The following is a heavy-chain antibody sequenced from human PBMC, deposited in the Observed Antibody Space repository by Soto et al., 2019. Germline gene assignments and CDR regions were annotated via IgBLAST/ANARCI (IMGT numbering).Heavy chain of an antibody. D-gene: IGHD3-16*01. CDR3: ARDGGSQNWYFGV. V-gene: IGHV1-69*01. J-gene: IGHJ2*01. Sequence: QVQLVQSGAEVKKPGSSVKVSCKASGDIFSSYPFSWVRQAPGQGLEWMGGIVPLLGTADYAQKFQDRVTITADDSTSTVYMELSSLRSDDTAVYYCARDGGSQNWYFGVWGRGTLVSVSS. CDR1: GDIFSSYP. CDR2: IVPLLGTA.